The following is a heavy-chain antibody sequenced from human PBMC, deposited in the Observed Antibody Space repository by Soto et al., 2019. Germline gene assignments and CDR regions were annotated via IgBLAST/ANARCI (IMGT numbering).Heavy chain of an antibody. CDR3: ASSWKGYYYDSSGYPPVY. D-gene: IGHD3-22*01. CDR2: IYSGGST. V-gene: IGHV3-66*01. CDR1: GFTVSSNY. J-gene: IGHJ4*02. Sequence: GGSLRLSCAASGFTVSSNYMSWVRQAPGKGLEWVSVIYSGGSTYYADSVKGRFTISRDNSKNTLYLQMNSLRAEDTAVYYCASSWKGYYYDSSGYPPVYWGQRTLVTVSS.